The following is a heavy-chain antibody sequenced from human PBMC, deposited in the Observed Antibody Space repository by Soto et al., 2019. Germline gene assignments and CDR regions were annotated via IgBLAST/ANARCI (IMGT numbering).Heavy chain of an antibody. V-gene: IGHV3-30-3*01. CDR3: ARHLSHLKSGWLEH. CDR2: ISGDGSNQ. Sequence: PGGSLRLSCIVSGFTFINYAMHWVRQAPGKGLEWVALISGDGSNQYYADSVKGRFTISRDNSRNTLYLQMNSLRADDTAVYYCARHLSHLKSGWLEHWGQGTLVTVSS. J-gene: IGHJ5*02. D-gene: IGHD3-3*02. CDR1: GFTFINYA.